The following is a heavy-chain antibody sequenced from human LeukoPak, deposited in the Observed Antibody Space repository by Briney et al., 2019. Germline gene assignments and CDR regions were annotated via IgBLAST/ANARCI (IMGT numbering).Heavy chain of an antibody. J-gene: IGHJ5*02. Sequence: GGSLRLSCVASGFTLDDHALHWVRQAPGKGLEWISLISGDGDNTYYADSVKGRFTISRDNSKNSLYLQMSSLRAEDTALYYCAKGVRSGTYYNCFDPWGQGTLVTVSS. CDR2: ISGDGDNT. CDR1: GFTLDDHA. V-gene: IGHV3-43*02. D-gene: IGHD1-26*01. CDR3: AKGVRSGTYYNCFDP.